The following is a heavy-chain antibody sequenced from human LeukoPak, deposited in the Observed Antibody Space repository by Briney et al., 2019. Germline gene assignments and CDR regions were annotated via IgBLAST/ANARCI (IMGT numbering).Heavy chain of an antibody. CDR3: ARVGLIAAAGTPDY. CDR2: ISSSGSYT. D-gene: IGHD6-13*01. J-gene: IGHJ4*02. V-gene: IGHV3-21*05. Sequence: GGSLRLSCAASGFTFSSYWMHWVRQAPGKGLEWVSYISSSGSYTNYADSVKGRFTTSRDNAKNSLYLQMNSLRAEDTAVYYCARVGLIAAAGTPDYWGQGTLVTVSS. CDR1: GFTFSSYW.